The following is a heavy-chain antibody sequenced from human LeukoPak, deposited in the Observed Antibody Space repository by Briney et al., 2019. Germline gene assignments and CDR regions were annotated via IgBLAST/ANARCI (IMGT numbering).Heavy chain of an antibody. CDR1: GDSLSSNTHY. D-gene: IGHD2-15*01. V-gene: IGHV4-39*07. Sequence: SETLSLTCSVSGDSLSSNTHYWGWIRQPPGTGLEWIANIFYSGATAYKPSLRSRATISIDTSKNQFSLRLTSMTAADTAIYFCARVAWGEAAGMVALPNWLDPWGQGTLVTVSS. J-gene: IGHJ5*02. CDR2: IFYSGAT. CDR3: ARVAWGEAAGMVALPNWLDP.